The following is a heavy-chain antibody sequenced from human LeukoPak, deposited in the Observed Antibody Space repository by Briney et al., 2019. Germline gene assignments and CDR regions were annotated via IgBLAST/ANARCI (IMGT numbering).Heavy chain of an antibody. CDR3: AREVAVAGNNWFDP. J-gene: IGHJ5*02. Sequence: PSETLSLTCTVSGGSLSSSSWSWIRQPPGRGLEWIGYIYYSGGTNYNPSLKRRVTMSVDPSQNQSSLKVSAVTAADTAVYFCAREVAVAGNNWFDPWGQGIPVTVSS. D-gene: IGHD6-19*01. V-gene: IGHV4-59*01. CDR1: GGSLSSSS. CDR2: IYYSGGT.